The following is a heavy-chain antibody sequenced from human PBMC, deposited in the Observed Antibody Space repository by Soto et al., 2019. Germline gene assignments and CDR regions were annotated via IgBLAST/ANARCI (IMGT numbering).Heavy chain of an antibody. CDR3: AKEEGYSSGWTEIDY. Sequence: EVQLLDSGGGLVQPGGSLRLSCAASGFTFSSYAMSWVRQAPGKGLEWVSGISGSGGSTYYAGPVKGRFTISRDNSKNTLYLQMNSLRAEDTAVYYCAKEEGYSSGWTEIDYWGQGTLVTVSS. D-gene: IGHD6-19*01. CDR2: ISGSGGST. CDR1: GFTFSSYA. J-gene: IGHJ4*02. V-gene: IGHV3-23*01.